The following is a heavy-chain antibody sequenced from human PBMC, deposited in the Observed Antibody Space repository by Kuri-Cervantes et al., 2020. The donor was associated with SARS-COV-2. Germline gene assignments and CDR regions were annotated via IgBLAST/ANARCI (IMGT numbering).Heavy chain of an antibody. Sequence: ASVKVSCKASGGTFSSYAISWVRQATGQGLEWMGWMNPNSGSTGYAQKFQGRVTMTRNTSISTAYMELSSLRSEDTAVYYCARGPSFHGDYWGQGTLVTVSS. V-gene: IGHV1-8*02. CDR3: ARGPSFHGDY. CDR1: GGTFSSYA. J-gene: IGHJ4*02. CDR2: MNPNSGST.